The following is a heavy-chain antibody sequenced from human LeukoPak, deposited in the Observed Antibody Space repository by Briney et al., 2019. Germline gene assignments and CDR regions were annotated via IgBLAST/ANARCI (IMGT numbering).Heavy chain of an antibody. D-gene: IGHD7-27*01. V-gene: IGHV4-38-2*02. Sequence: SETLSLTCTVSGYSLTSGYYWGWIRQPPGKGLEWFGSIYNSGSTYYNPSLKSRVTISVDTSKNQFSLKLSSVTAADTAVYYCARVDGANWGLSWFDPWGQGTLVTVSS. CDR3: ARVDGANWGLSWFDP. J-gene: IGHJ5*02. CDR2: IYNSGST. CDR1: GYSLTSGYY.